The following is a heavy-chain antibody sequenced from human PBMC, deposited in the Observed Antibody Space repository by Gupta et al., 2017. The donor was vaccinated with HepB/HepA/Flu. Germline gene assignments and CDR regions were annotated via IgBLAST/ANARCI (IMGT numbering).Heavy chain of an antibody. CDR3: ATGRPSGTYYFDY. CDR1: GGTFSNYG. CDR2: IIPILATS. Sequence: QEQLVQSGAEVKKPGSSVKVSCKASGGTFSNYGVSWVRQAPGQGLEWMGGIIPILATSNFARKFQGRVTITADESMSTVYLDLSNLRSEDTAVYFCATGRPSGTYYFDYWGQGSLVTVSS. V-gene: IGHV1-69*01. D-gene: IGHD1-26*01. J-gene: IGHJ4*02.